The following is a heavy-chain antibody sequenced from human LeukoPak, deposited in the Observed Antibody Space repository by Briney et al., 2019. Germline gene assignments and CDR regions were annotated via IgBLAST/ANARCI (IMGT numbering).Heavy chain of an antibody. CDR1: GGSISSYY. V-gene: IGHV4-59*08. D-gene: IGHD4-17*01. Sequence: SETLSLTCTVSGGSISSYYWRWIRQPPGRGLEWIGYIYYSGSTNYNPSLKSRVTISVDTSKNQFSLKLSSVTAADTAVYYCARTTVGLYYYYGMDVWGQGTTVTVSS. CDR3: ARTTVGLYYYYGMDV. CDR2: IYYSGST. J-gene: IGHJ6*02.